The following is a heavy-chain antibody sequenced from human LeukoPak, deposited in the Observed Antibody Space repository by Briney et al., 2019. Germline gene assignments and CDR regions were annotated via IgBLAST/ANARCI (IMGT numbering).Heavy chain of an antibody. CDR3: ARGDWVY. J-gene: IGHJ4*02. V-gene: IGHV4-34*01. Sequence: SETLSLTCAVYGGSFSGYFWSWIRQPPGKGLEWIGEINHSGSTNHNPSLKSRVTISVNTSKNQFSLKLSSVTAADTAVYYCARGDWVYWGQGTLVTVSS. D-gene: IGHD2-21*01. CDR2: INHSGST. CDR1: GGSFSGYF.